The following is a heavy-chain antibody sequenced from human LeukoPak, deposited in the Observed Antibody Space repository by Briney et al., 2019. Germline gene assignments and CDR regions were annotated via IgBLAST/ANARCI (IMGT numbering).Heavy chain of an antibody. CDR3: ARGGDYGDLRYFDY. CDR1: GGSFSGYY. V-gene: IGHV4-34*01. J-gene: IGHJ4*02. Sequence: PSETLSLTCAVYGGSFSGYYWSWIRQPPGKGLEWIGEINHSGSTNYNPSLKSRVTISVDTSKNQFSLKLSSVTAADTAVYYCARGGDYGDLRYFDYWGQGTLVTVSS. D-gene: IGHD4-17*01. CDR2: INHSGST.